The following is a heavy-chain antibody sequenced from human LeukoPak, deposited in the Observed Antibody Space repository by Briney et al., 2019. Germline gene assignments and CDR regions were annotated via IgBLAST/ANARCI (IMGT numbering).Heavy chain of an antibody. Sequence: GSLKVSCKASGYTFTTYYLHWVRQAPGQGLEWMGLISPSGGSTSYAQQFQGRVTMTRDTSTRTVYMELSSLRSEDTAVYYCARIIAACATWDYWGQGTLV. CDR3: ARIIAACATWDY. CDR1: GYTFTTYY. J-gene: IGHJ4*02. CDR2: ISPSGGST. D-gene: IGHD6-13*01. V-gene: IGHV1-46*01.